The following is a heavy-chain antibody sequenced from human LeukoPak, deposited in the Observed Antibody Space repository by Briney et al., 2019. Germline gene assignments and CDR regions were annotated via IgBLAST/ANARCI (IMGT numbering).Heavy chain of an antibody. D-gene: IGHD3-10*01. CDR3: ARIRGALKSIDY. Sequence: GGSLRLSCAASGFTFTSYGMHWIRRAPGKGLEWVAFIPYDGSNTYYPDSVKGRFAISRDTSKNTLYLQMNSLRLEDTAVYYCARIRGALKSIDYWGQGTLVTVSS. CDR1: GFTFTSYG. J-gene: IGHJ4*02. CDR2: IPYDGSNT. V-gene: IGHV3-30*02.